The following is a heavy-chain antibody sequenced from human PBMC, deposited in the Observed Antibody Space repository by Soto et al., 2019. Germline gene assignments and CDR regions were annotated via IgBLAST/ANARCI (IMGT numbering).Heavy chain of an antibody. CDR1: AFSFSTYG. J-gene: IGHJ4*02. V-gene: IGHV3-33*01. CDR3: ATGRPGPLSTFPLFEY. D-gene: IGHD3-16*01. CDR2: VWADGATK. Sequence: QVQLLESGGGVVQPGRSLRLSCTVSAFSFSTYGMHWVRQAPGKGLEWVAIVWADGATKYYADSVRGRFTISRDNSENTLYLQMNSLRAEDTAVYYCATGRPGPLSTFPLFEYWGQGTLVTVSS.